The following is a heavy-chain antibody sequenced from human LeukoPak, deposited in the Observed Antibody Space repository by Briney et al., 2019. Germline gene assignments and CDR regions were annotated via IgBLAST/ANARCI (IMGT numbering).Heavy chain of an antibody. J-gene: IGHJ3*02. CDR1: GGSISSSSYY. Sequence: SETLSVNCTVSGGSISSSSYYWGWIRQPPGKGLEWIGSIYYSGSTYYNPSLKSRVTISVDTSKNQFSLKLSSVTAADTAVYYCARKISCGPQAFDIWGQGTMVTVSS. D-gene: IGHD2-15*01. CDR3: ARKISCGPQAFDI. V-gene: IGHV4-39*07. CDR2: IYYSGST.